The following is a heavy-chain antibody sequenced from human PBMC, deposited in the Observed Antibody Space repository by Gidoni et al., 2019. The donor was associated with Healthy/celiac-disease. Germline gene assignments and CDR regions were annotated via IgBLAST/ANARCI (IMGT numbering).Heavy chain of an antibody. CDR1: GFTFSSYE. CDR2: ISSSGSTI. Sequence: EVQLVESGGGLVQPGGSLRLSCAASGFTFSSYERNWVRQAPGKGLEWVSYISSSGSTIYYADSVKCRFTISRDNAKNALYLQMNSLRAEDTAVYYCARGGYCSGGSCYGVYAFDIWGQGTMVTVSS. V-gene: IGHV3-48*03. D-gene: IGHD2-15*01. CDR3: ARGGYCSGGSCYGVYAFDI. J-gene: IGHJ3*02.